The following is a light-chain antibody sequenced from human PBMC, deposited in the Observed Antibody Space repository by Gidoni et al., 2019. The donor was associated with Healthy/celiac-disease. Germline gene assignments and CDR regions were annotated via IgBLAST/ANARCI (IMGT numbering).Light chain of an antibody. V-gene: IGKV1-5*03. CDR1: QSISSW. Sequence: DIQLTQSPSTLSASVGDRLTITCRASQSISSWLDWYQQKPGKAPKLLIYKASSLESGVPSRFSGSGSGTEFTLTISSLQPDDFANYYCQQYNTFGQGTKLEIK. CDR3: QQYNT. CDR2: KAS. J-gene: IGKJ2*01.